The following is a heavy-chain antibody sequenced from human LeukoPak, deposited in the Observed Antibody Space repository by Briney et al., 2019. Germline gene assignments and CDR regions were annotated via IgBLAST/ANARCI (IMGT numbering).Heavy chain of an antibody. D-gene: IGHD6-13*01. CDR3: ARTLHNIAAAGTDY. CDR2: IVPILGIA. CDR1: GGTFSSYA. V-gene: IGHV1-69*04. J-gene: IGHJ4*02. Sequence: SVKVSCKASGGTFSSYAISWVRQAPGQGLEWMGRIVPILGIANYAQKFQGRVTITADKSTSTAYMELSSLRSEDTAVYYCARTLHNIAAAGTDYWGQGTLVTVSS.